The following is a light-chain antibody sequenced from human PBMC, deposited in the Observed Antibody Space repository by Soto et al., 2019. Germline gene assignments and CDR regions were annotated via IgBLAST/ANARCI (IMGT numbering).Light chain of an antibody. CDR1: QTIDSW. CDR2: KAS. J-gene: IGKJ1*01. V-gene: IGKV1-5*03. Sequence: EIQMTQSHSTLSASVGDRVTITCRASQTIDSWLAWYQQRPGKPPNLLIYKASTLASGVPSRFSGSGSGTEFTLTINSLQPDDFATYYCQQYHIYSGTFGQGTKV. CDR3: QQYHIYSGT.